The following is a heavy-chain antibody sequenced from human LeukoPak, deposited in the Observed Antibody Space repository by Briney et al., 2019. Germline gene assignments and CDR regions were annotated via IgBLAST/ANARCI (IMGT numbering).Heavy chain of an antibody. CDR3: ARRWGSGSHTDWFDT. J-gene: IGHJ5*02. CDR2: ISKTGSA. CDR1: GGSIRSGDFW. V-gene: IGHV4-30-4*01. D-gene: IGHD3-10*01. Sequence: SQTLSLTCNISGGSIRSGDFWWSWIRQPPGKDLEWMAYISKTGSAASHPSLKSRVTISVDTSRNQFFLKLTSVTAADTAVYYCARRWGSGSHTDWFDTWSQGTLVTVSS.